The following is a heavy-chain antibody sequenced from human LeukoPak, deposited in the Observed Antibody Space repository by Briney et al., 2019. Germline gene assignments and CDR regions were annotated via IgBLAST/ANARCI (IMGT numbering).Heavy chain of an antibody. D-gene: IGHD3-10*01. J-gene: IGHJ5*02. Sequence: PSETLSLTCTVSGDSMSNYHWTWIRQSPGKGLEYIGYIYNSGTTNYNPSLKSRVTISVDMSKKQFSLKLNSVTAADTAVYYCARGGDGCRFDPWGQGTLVTVSS. V-gene: IGHV4-59*01. CDR2: IYNSGTT. CDR1: GDSMSNYH. CDR3: ARGGDGCRFDP.